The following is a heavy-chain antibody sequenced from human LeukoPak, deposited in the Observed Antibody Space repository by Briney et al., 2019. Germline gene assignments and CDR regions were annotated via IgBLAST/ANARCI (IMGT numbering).Heavy chain of an antibody. CDR3: ANEAWELHNVFGY. J-gene: IGHJ4*02. D-gene: IGHD1-26*01. CDR1: GFTFSDYY. Sequence: GGSLRLSCAASGFTFSDYYMSWIRQAPGKGLEWVSAISGSGGSTYYADSVKGRFTISRDNSKNTLYLQMNSLRAEDTAVYYCANEAWELHNVFGYWGQGTLVTVSS. V-gene: IGHV3-23*01. CDR2: ISGSGGST.